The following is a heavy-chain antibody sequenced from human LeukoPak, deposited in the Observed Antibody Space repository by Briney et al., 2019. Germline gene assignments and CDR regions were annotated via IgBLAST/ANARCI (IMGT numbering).Heavy chain of an antibody. CDR1: GVSITSNY. V-gene: IGHV4-59*01. J-gene: IGHJ4*02. CDR3: ARSSGHSYGDFDY. Sequence: NPSETLSLTCSVSGVSITSNYWSWIRQPPGKGPEWLGYTRHSGATSYNPSLKSRSTMSLDTSNNQFSLKLSSVTAADTAVYYCARSSGHSYGDFDYWGQGNLVTVSS. D-gene: IGHD5-18*01. CDR2: TRHSGAT.